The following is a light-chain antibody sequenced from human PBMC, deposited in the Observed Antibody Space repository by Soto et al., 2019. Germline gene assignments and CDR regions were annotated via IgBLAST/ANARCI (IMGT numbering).Light chain of an antibody. CDR3: KSYTSRSILDV. Sequence: SALTQPASVSGSPGQSITISWTGTSSDVGGYNYVSWYQQHPGKAPKLMIYEVSNRPSGVSNRFSGSKSGNTASLTISGLQAEDEADYYCKSYTSRSILDVLGTGTKVIVL. CDR2: EVS. V-gene: IGLV2-14*01. J-gene: IGLJ1*01. CDR1: SSDVGGYNY.